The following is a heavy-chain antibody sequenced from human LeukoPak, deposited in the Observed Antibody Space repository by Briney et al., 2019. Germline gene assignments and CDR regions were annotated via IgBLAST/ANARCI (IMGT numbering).Heavy chain of an antibody. CDR1: GFTFSSYA. Sequence: GGSLRLSCAASGFTFSSYAMHWVRQAPGKGLEWVAVISYDGSNKYYADSVKGRFTISRDNSKNTLYLQMNSLRAEDTAVYYCASSLRQSDAFDIWGQGTMVTVSS. CDR2: ISYDGSNK. J-gene: IGHJ3*02. V-gene: IGHV3-30-3*01. D-gene: IGHD4-11*01. CDR3: ASSLRQSDAFDI.